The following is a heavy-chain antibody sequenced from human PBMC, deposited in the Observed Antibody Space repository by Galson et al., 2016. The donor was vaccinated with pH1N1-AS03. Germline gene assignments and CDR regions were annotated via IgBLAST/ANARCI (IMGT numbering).Heavy chain of an antibody. D-gene: IGHD2-15*01. CDR2: ISPYNGNT. CDR1: GYTFPNFG. CDR3: ARAAPFDP. Sequence: SCKPSGYTFPNFGMSWVRQAPGQGLEWMGWISPYNGNTQYAQRLEGRVTMTTDTSTNTAYLELRSLTYDDTAVYYCARAAPFDPWGHGTLVIVSS. V-gene: IGHV1-18*04. J-gene: IGHJ5*02.